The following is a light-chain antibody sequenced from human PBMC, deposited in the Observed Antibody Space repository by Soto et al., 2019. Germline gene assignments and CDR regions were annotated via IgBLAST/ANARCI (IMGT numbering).Light chain of an antibody. J-gene: IGKJ1*01. CDR2: DAS. V-gene: IGKV3-20*01. CDR1: QSVSSSS. CDR3: QQYGCSPRT. Sequence: EIVLTQSPGTLSLSPGERATLSCRASQSVSSSSLAWYQQKRGQAPRLLIHDASSRATGIPDWFSGSGSGTDFPLTISRLEPEYVAVYYCQQYGCSPRTFGQGTKVEVK.